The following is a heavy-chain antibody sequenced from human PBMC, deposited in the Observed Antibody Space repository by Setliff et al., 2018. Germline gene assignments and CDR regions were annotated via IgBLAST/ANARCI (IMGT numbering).Heavy chain of an antibody. CDR2: ISAYNGNT. J-gene: IGHJ4*02. Sequence: ASVKVSCKASGYTFTSYGISWVRQAPGQGLEWMGWISAYNGNTNYAQKLQGRVTMTTDTSTSTAYMELRSLTSEDTAVYYCARGGSPDCTTISCRFGDYFYWGQGTLVTSPQ. D-gene: IGHD2-2*01. CDR3: ARGGSPDCTTISCRFGDYFY. CDR1: GYTFTSYG. V-gene: IGHV1-18*01.